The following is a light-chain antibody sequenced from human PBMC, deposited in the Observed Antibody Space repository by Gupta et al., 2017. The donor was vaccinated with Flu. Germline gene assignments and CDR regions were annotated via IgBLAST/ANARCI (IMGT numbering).Light chain of an antibody. J-gene: IGKJ5*01. CDR2: DAS. CDR3: QQRSIWPQVT. Sequence: SLSPGERATLSCRASQGLVNYLAWYQQKPGQAPRLLIYDASNRATGIPARFSGSGSGTDFTLTISSLEPEDFAVYYCQQRSIWPQVTFGQGTRLDIK. V-gene: IGKV3-11*01. CDR1: QGLVNY.